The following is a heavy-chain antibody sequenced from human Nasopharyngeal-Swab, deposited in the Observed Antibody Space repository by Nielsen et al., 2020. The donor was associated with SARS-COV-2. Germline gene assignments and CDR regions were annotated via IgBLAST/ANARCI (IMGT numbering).Heavy chain of an antibody. CDR1: GFTFSSYG. Sequence: GESLKISCAASGFTFSSYGMHWVRQAPGKGLEWVAVISYDGSNKYYADSVKGRFTISRDNSKNTLYLQMNSLRAEDTAVYYCARYKWELPDYFDYWGQGTLVTVSS. CDR2: ISYDGSNK. D-gene: IGHD1-26*01. V-gene: IGHV3-30*03. J-gene: IGHJ4*02. CDR3: ARYKWELPDYFDY.